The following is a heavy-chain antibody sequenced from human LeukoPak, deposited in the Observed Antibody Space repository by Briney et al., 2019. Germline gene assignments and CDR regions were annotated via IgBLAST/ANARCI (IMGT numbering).Heavy chain of an antibody. CDR1: EFTFFTYW. CDR2: IKQDGSEK. D-gene: IGHD3-10*02. V-gene: IGHV3-7*01. Sequence: PGGSLRLSCAASEFTFFTYWMSWVRQAPGKGLEWVANIKQDGSEKYYVDSVKGRFTISRDNAKNSLYLQMNSLRAEDTAVYYCARAGRKSRGVDLVREKETGYYYYMDVWGKGTTVTVSS. CDR3: ARAGRKSRGVDLVREKETGYYYYMDV. J-gene: IGHJ6*03.